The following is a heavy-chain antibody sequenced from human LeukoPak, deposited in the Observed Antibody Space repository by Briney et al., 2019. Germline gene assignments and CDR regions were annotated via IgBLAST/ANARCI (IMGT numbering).Heavy chain of an antibody. CDR2: IIPIFGTA. J-gene: IGHJ4*02. Sequence: SMKVSCKASGGTFSSYAISWVRQAPGQGLEWMGGIIPIFGTANYAQKFQGRVTITTDESTSTAYMELSSLRSEDTAVYYCATPTPSYSSSWYYFDYWGQGTLVTVSS. V-gene: IGHV1-69*05. CDR1: GGTFSSYA. D-gene: IGHD6-13*01. CDR3: ATPTPSYSSSWYYFDY.